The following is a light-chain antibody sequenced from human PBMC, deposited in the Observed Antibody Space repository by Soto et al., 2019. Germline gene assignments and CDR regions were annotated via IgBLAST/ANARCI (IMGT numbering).Light chain of an antibody. CDR3: CSYAGNSGWV. J-gene: IGLJ3*02. V-gene: IGLV2-11*01. Sequence: QSALTQPRSVSGSPGQSVTISCTGTSSDVGGNNYVSWYQQPPGKAPKLMIYDVSKSPSGVPGRFSGSKSGNTASLTISGHQDEDEADYYGCSYAGNSGWVFGGGTKLTVL. CDR2: DVS. CDR1: SSDVGGNNY.